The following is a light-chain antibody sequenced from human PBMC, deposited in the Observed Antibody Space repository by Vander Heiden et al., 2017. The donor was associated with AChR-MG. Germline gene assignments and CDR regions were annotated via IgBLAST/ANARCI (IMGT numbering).Light chain of an antibody. J-gene: IGKJ2*01. CDR3: QQYYGIPYT. V-gene: IGKV4-1*01. CDR2: WAS. Sequence: DLVMTQSPDSLAVSLGERATINCKSSQSVLYSSNNKNYLTWYQQKPGQPPKLLIYWASTRGSGVPDRFSGSGSGTDFSLTISSLQAEDVAVYYCQQYYGIPYTFGQGTKLEIK. CDR1: QSVLYSSNNKNY.